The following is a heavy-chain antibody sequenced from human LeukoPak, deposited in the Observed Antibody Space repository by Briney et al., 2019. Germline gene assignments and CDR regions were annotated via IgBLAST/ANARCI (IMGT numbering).Heavy chain of an antibody. V-gene: IGHV1-69*05. CDR3: AGGYSSSPYYYYYYYMDV. Sequence: SVKVSCKAPGGTFSSYAISWVRQAPGQGLEWMGGIIPIFGTANYAQKFQGRVTITTDESTSTAYMELSSPRSEDTAVYYCAGGYSSSPYYYYYYYMDVWGKGTTVTVSS. D-gene: IGHD6-6*01. CDR1: GGTFSSYA. J-gene: IGHJ6*03. CDR2: IIPIFGTA.